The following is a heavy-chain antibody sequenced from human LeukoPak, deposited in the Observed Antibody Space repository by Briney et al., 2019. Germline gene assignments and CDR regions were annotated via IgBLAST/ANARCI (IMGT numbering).Heavy chain of an antibody. J-gene: IGHJ3*02. CDR2: ISSSSSYI. Sequence: GGSLRLSCAASGFTFSSYSMNWVRQAPGKGLKWVSSISSSSSYIYYADSVKGRFTISRDNAKNSLYLQMNSLRAEDTAVYYCARERLRNDAFDIWGQGTMVTVSS. D-gene: IGHD5-12*01. CDR1: GFTFSSYS. CDR3: ARERLRNDAFDI. V-gene: IGHV3-21*01.